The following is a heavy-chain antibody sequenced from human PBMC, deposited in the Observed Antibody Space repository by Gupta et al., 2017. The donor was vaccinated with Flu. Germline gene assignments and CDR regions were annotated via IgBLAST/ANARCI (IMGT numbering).Heavy chain of an antibody. Sequence: QVQLQQWGAGLLKPSETLSLTCAVYGGSFSGYYWSWIRQPPGKGLEWIGEINHSGSTNYNPSLKSRVTISVDTSKNQFSLKLSSVTAADTAVYYCASPSGEQLVLRYWGQGTLVTVSS. D-gene: IGHD6-6*01. CDR2: INHSGST. CDR3: ASPSGEQLVLRY. V-gene: IGHV4-34*01. J-gene: IGHJ4*02. CDR1: GGSFSGYY.